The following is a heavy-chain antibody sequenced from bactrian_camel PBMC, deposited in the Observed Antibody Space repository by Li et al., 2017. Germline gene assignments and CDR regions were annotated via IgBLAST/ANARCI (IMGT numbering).Heavy chain of an antibody. D-gene: IGHD2*01. CDR1: GNTASSNC. V-gene: IGHV3S42*01. J-gene: IGHJ4*01. Sequence: DVQLVESGGDSVQPGGSLRLSCAASGNTASSNCMGWFRQAPGKEREGIAAIYLADGRTTYADSVKDRFTISKDNAKNTLYLQMDSLKPEDTAMYYCAADQWAFGLGNAYRYWGQGTQVTVS. CDR2: IYLADGRT. CDR3: AADQWAFGLGNAYRY.